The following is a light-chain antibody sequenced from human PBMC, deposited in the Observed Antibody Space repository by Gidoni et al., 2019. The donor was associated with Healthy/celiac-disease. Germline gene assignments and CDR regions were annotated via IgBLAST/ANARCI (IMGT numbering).Light chain of an antibody. Sequence: DIQLTRSPSFLSASVGDRVTITCRASQGISSYLAWYQQKPGKAAKLLIYDASTLQSGVPSRFRGSGAGTEVTITISSLQHEDVATYYCQQLNSYPLTFGGGTKVEIK. CDR2: DAS. J-gene: IGKJ4*01. V-gene: IGKV1-9*01. CDR3: QQLNSYPLT. CDR1: QGISSY.